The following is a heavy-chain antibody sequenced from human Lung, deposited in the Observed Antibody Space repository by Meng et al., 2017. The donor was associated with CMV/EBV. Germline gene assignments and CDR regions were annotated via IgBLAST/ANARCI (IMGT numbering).Heavy chain of an antibody. CDR1: GFTFSTYT. CDR2: ISSSSSYI. Sequence: GEXXKISCAASGFTFSTYTINWVRQAPGKGLEWVSCISSSSSYIYYADSVKGRFTISRDNAKNSVYLQMESLRADDTAVYYCARARVFYAMDVWGQGTTVTVSS. J-gene: IGHJ6*02. CDR3: ARARVFYAMDV. V-gene: IGHV3-21*01.